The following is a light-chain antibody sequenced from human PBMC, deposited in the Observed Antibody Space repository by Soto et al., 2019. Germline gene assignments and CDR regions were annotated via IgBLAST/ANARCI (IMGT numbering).Light chain of an antibody. CDR3: NSYAGSKVF. V-gene: IGLV1-40*01. Sequence: QSVLTQPPSVSGAPGQRVTISCTGSSSNIGAGYDVHWYQQLPGTAPKLLIYGNSNRPSGVPDRFSGSKSGTSASLAITGLQAEDEADYYCNSYAGSKVFFGTGTKVTVL. CDR1: SSNIGAGYD. J-gene: IGLJ1*01. CDR2: GNS.